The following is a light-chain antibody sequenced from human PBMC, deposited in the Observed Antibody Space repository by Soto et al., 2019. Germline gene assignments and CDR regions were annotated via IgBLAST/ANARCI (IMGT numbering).Light chain of an antibody. V-gene: IGKV3-11*01. Sequence: EIVLTQSPDTLSLSPGERATLSCRASQSVANYLAWYQQKPCQAPRLLIYDASNRATGIPARFSGSGSGTDFTLTISSLEPEDAAICCAQRSNNAPPDGDLSFGGGTKVEIK. CDR2: DAS. J-gene: IGKJ4*01. CDR1: QSVANY. CDR3: QRSNNAPPDGDLS.